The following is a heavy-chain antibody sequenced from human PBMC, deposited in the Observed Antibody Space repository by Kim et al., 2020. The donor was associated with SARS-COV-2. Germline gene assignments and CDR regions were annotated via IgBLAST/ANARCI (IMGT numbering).Heavy chain of an antibody. V-gene: IGHV4-39*01. CDR2: AYYIGNT. CDR1: GGSLSSSSYY. CDR3: ARHDRYSSVWYVALYYYYLDV. Sequence: SETLSLTCTVSGGSLSSSSYYWGWIRQPPGKGLEWIGTAYYIGNTYYNRSLKSRVTISVDTSKNQFSLKLGSVTAADTADYYCARHDRYSSVWYVALYYYYLDVGGKETTVTVSS. J-gene: IGHJ6*03. D-gene: IGHD6-19*01.